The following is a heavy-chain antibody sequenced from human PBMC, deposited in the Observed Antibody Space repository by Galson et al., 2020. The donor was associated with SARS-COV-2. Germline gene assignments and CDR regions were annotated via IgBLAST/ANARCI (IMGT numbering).Heavy chain of an antibody. D-gene: IGHD5-12*01. CDR2: IHYTGST. J-gene: IGHJ2*01. V-gene: IGHV4-39*01. CDR3: ARLPSTFIIGAISYWHFDL. CDR1: GGSLRSSNYY. Sequence: SETLSLTCIVSGGSLRSSNYYWGWIRQPPGKGLEWTGRIHYTGSTLYNPSLKSRVTISVGTSEHQFPLKLNSVTAADTAVYYCARLPSTFIIGAISYWHFDLWGRGTLVTVSS.